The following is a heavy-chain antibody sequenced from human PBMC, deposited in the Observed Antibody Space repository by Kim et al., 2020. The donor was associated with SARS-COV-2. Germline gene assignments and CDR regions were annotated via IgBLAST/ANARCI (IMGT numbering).Heavy chain of an antibody. CDR1: GLTFTNAW. V-gene: IGHV3-15*05. J-gene: IGHJ4*02. Sequence: RGSLRLSCIASGLTFTNAWMSWARQAPGKGLEWVARIKSSTDGGTTDYATPVKGRFTISRDDSKNTLYLQMNSLNIDDTAVYYCTIYSNGWTWGQGTLGT. CDR3: TIYSNGWT. D-gene: IGHD6-19*01. CDR2: IKSSTDGGTT.